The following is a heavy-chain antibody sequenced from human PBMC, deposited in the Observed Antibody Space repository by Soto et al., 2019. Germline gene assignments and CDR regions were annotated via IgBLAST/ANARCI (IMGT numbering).Heavy chain of an antibody. CDR1: GFSLSSTRVA. CDR3: AHSVVAGLGYYFDY. Sequence: QITLKESGPTLVKPTQTLTLTCTFSGFSLSSTRVAVGWIRQPPGKALEWLALIYLDDDKGYSPFLKSKLPITKDTSKNQVVLTMTNMDPVDTATYYCAHSVVAGLGYYFDYWGQGTLVTVSS. J-gene: IGHJ4*02. CDR2: IYLDDDK. D-gene: IGHD6-19*01. V-gene: IGHV2-5*02.